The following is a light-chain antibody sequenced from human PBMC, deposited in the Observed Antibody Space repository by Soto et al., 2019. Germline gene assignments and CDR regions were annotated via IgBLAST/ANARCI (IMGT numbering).Light chain of an antibody. Sequence: EIVLTQFSASLSLSPGEGATVCFRASHVVSSYLAWYQQKPGQAPRLLIYDASNRATGIPARFSGSGSGTDFTLTISSLEPEDFAVYYCQQRSNWPLTFGGGTKVDIK. CDR1: HVVSSY. CDR2: DAS. J-gene: IGKJ4*01. CDR3: QQRSNWPLT. V-gene: IGKV3D-11*01.